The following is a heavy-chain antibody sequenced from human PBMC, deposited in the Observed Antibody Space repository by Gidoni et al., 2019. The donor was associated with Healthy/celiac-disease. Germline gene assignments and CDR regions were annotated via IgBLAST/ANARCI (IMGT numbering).Heavy chain of an antibody. CDR3: ARRGGYCSSTTCYYYFDY. CDR2: TIPLCGTA. D-gene: IGHD2-2*01. J-gene: IGHJ4*02. Sequence: QLQLVQTGAELKKPGSSVKVSCKASGRTFSTLALTWVRQAPGQGLEWLGRTIPLCGTANFAQKLQGRVTVTADESTSTAYMELSSLRAEDTAVYYCARRGGYCSSTTCYYYFDYWGQGTLVTVSS. V-gene: IGHV1-69*01. CDR1: GRTFSTLA.